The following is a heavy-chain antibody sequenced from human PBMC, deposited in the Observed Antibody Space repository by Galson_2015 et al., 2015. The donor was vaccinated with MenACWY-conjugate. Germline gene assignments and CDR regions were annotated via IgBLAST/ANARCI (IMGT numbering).Heavy chain of an antibody. CDR3: ASDGRYCTTTTCYSDYLLTL. CDR1: GSDFSNYG. CDR2: IWSDGSGT. Sequence: SLRLSCAASGSDFSNYGMHWVRQAPGKGLEWVGVIWSDGSGTSVADSVNGRFTISRDNSENTLFLQMNSLRVEDTAVYYCASDGRYCTTTTCYSDYLLTLWGQGALVTVSS. J-gene: IGHJ1*01. D-gene: IGHD2-2*01. V-gene: IGHV3-33*01.